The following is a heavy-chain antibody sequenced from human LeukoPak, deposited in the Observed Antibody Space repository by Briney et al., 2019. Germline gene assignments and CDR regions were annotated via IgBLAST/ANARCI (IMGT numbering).Heavy chain of an antibody. CDR3: AREGSSYAPSGPFYFDY. V-gene: IGHV3-7*01. Sequence: GGSLRLSCAASGFTFSSYWMSWVRQAPGKGLEWVANIKQDGSEKYYVDSVKGRFTISRDNAKNSLYLQMNSLRAEDTAVYYCAREGSSYAPSGPFYFDYWGQGILVTVSS. CDR1: GFTFSSYW. J-gene: IGHJ4*02. CDR2: IKQDGSEK. D-gene: IGHD6-6*01.